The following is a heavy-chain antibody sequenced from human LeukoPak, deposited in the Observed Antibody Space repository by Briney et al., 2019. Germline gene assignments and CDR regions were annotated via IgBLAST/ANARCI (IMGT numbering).Heavy chain of an antibody. J-gene: IGHJ4*02. CDR3: ARDGQGSSWYQSFDY. CDR2: IYTSGST. D-gene: IGHD6-13*01. V-gene: IGHV4-4*07. Sequence: SETLSLTCTVSGGSISSYYWSWIRQPAGKGLEWIGRIYTSGSTNYNPSLKSRVTMSVDMSKNQFSLKLSSVTAADTAVYYCARDGQGSSWYQSFDYWGQGTLVTVSS. CDR1: GGSISSYY.